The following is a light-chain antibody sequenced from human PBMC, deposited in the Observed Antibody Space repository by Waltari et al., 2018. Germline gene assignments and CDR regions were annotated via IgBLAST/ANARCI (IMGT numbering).Light chain of an antibody. CDR1: RPRRYD. J-gene: IGLJ2*01. CDR2: GKG. CDR3: HSRVVSNVRGA. V-gene: IGLV3-19*01. Sequence: SSELTQDPAVSVALGQTVRTTCQGGRPRRYDTSWYQQQPGQAPILVTNGKGNRPSGIPDRFSGSTSGNTASLTITGSQAEDEADYYCHSRVVSNVRGAFGGGTKLTVL.